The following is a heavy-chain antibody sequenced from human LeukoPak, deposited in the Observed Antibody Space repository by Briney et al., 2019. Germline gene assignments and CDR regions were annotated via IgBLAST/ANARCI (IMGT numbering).Heavy chain of an antibody. CDR2: IYYSGST. V-gene: IGHV4-39*01. Sequence: RPSETLSLTCTVSGGSISSSSYYWGWILQPPGKGLEWIGSIYYSGSTYYNPSLKSRVTISVDTSKNQFSLQLNSVTPEDTAVYYCARWLTTWGQGTLVTVSS. CDR1: GGSISSSSYY. CDR3: ARWLTT. D-gene: IGHD3-9*01. J-gene: IGHJ5*02.